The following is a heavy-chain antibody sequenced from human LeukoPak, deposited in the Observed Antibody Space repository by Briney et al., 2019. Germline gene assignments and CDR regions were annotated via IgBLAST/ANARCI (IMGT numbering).Heavy chain of an antibody. CDR2: IYHSGST. J-gene: IGHJ6*03. V-gene: IGHV4-38-2*02. Sequence: SETLSLTCTVSGYSISSGYYWGWIRQPPGKGLEWIGSIYHSGSTNYNPSLKSRVTISVDTSKNQFSLKLSSVTAADTAVYYCARGHSRRYCSSTSCYYYYYYYMDVWGKGTTVTVSS. D-gene: IGHD2-2*01. CDR3: ARGHSRRYCSSTSCYYYYYYYMDV. CDR1: GYSISSGYY.